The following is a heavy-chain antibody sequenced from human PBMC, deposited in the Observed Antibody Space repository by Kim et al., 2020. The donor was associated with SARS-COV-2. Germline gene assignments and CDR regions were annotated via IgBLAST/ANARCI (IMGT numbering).Heavy chain of an antibody. Sequence: NYTPSLRRRVTISVDPSKNQFSLTLSSVTAADTAVYYCAGTARGANFDYWGRGALVTVSS. V-gene: IGHV4-4*09. J-gene: IGHJ4*02. CDR3: AGTARGANFDY. D-gene: IGHD1-26*01.